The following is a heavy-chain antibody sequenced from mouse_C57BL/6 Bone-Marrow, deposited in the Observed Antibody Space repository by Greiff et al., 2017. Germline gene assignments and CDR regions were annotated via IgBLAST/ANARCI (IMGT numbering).Heavy chain of an antibody. J-gene: IGHJ2*01. CDR1: GYTFTSYW. D-gene: IGHD1-1*01. Sequence: QVQLKQSGAELAKPGPSVKLSCKASGYTFTSYWMHWVQQRPGQGLEWIGYINPSSGYTKYNQKFKDKATLTADKSSSTAYMQLSSLTYEDSAVYYCAREGDDYGRRDVDDWGQGTTLTVSS. CDR2: INPSSGYT. V-gene: IGHV1-7*01. CDR3: AREGDDYGRRDVDD.